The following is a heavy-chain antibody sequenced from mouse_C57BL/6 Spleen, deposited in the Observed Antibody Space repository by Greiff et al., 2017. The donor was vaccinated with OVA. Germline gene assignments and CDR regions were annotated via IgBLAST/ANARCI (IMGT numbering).Heavy chain of an antibody. CDR3: TRSLDSSGTGYFDY. CDR1: GFTFSDAW. CDR2: IRNKANNHAT. V-gene: IGHV6-6*01. Sequence: EVQVVESGGGLVQPGGSMKLSCAASGFTFSDAWMDWVRQSPEKGLEWVAEIRNKANNHATYYAESVKGRFTISRDDSKSSVYLQMNSLRAEDTGIYYCTRSLDSSGTGYFDYWGQGTTLTVSS. J-gene: IGHJ2*01. D-gene: IGHD3-2*02.